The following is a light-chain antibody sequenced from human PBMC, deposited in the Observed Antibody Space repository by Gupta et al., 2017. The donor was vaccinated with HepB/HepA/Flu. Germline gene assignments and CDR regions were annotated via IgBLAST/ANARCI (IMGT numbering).Light chain of an antibody. Sequence: DLVMTQSPLSLPVTPGEPASISCRSSQSLLHSNGYNYLDWYLQKPGQSPQLLIYLGSNRASGVPDRFSGSGSGTDLTLKISRVEAEEVGVYYCMQAVQPPTFGPGTKVDIK. CDR3: MQAVQPPT. CDR1: QSLLHSNGYNY. V-gene: IGKV2-28*01. CDR2: LGS. J-gene: IGKJ3*01.